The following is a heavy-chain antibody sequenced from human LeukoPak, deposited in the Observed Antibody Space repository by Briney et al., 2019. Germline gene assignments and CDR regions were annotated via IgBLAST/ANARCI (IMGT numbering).Heavy chain of an antibody. CDR3: ARDVKWELRPHTPS. Sequence: TTSETLSLTCTVSAGSISSSSYSWGWIRQPPGKGLEWIGSIYYSGSTYYNPSLKSRVTISVDTSKNQFSLKLSSVTAADTAVYYCARDVKWELRPHTPSWGQRTLVTVSS. J-gene: IGHJ4*02. CDR2: IYYSGST. V-gene: IGHV4-39*07. D-gene: IGHD1-26*01. CDR1: AGSISSSSYS.